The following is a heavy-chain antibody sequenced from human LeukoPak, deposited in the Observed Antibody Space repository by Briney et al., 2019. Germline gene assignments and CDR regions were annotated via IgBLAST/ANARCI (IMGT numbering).Heavy chain of an antibody. CDR1: GFTFSSYS. CDR2: ISTSSTTI. CDR3: ARDRYYGSGKGEAFDI. D-gene: IGHD3-10*01. J-gene: IGHJ3*02. V-gene: IGHV3-48*01. Sequence: GGSLRLSCAASGFTFSSYSMNWVRQAPGKGLEWVSYISTSSTTIFYADSVKGRFTISRDNAKNSLYLQMNSLRAEDTAVYYCARDRYYGSGKGEAFDIWGQGTMVTVSS.